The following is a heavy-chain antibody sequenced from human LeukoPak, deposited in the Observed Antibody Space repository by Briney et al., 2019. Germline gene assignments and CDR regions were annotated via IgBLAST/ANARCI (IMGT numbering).Heavy chain of an antibody. D-gene: IGHD6-19*01. Sequence: GGSLRLSCAASGFTFSSYWMSWVRQAPGKGLEWVANIKKDGSEKYYVDSVKGRFTISRDNAKNSLYLQMNSLRAEDTAVYYCARDQYSSYLDAFDIWGQGTMVTVSS. CDR3: ARDQYSSYLDAFDI. CDR1: GFTFSSYW. CDR2: IKKDGSEK. J-gene: IGHJ3*02. V-gene: IGHV3-7*01.